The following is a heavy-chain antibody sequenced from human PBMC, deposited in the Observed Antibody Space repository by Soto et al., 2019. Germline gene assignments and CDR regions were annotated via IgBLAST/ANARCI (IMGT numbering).Heavy chain of an antibody. V-gene: IGHV3-30*18. J-gene: IGHJ4*02. CDR3: VKDKGAAAGVDH. CDR1: GFTFRNNG. Sequence: QVHLVESGGGVVQPGRSLRLSCAASGFTFRNNGMHCVRQAPGKGLEWTGVISYEGSEKYYAGSVKGRSTVSRDNSKYPLPLQMGTLRAEDTAIYSCVKDKGAAAGVDHGGQGILVTVSP. CDR2: ISYEGSEK. D-gene: IGHD6-13*01.